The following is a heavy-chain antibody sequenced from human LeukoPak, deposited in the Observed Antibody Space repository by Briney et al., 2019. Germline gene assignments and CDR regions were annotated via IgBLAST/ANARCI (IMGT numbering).Heavy chain of an antibody. CDR3: ARPTYSGSYYWFDY. CDR2: IWYDGSNK. V-gene: IGHV3-33*01. Sequence: GGSLRLSCAASGFTFSSYGMHWVRQAPGKGLEWVAVIWYDGSNKYYADSVKGRFTISRDNSKNTLYLQMNSLRAEDKAVYYCARPTYSGSYYWFDYWGQGTLVTVSS. CDR1: GFTFSSYG. J-gene: IGHJ4*02. D-gene: IGHD1-26*01.